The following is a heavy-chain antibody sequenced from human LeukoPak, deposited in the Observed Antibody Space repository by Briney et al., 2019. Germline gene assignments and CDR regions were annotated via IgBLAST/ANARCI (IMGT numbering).Heavy chain of an antibody. CDR3: ASEFIVGATFDY. J-gene: IGHJ4*02. V-gene: IGHV3-48*03. D-gene: IGHD1-26*01. CDR1: GFTFRSYG. Sequence: GGSLRLSCAASGFTFRSYGMNWVRQAPGRGLEWVSYITSSGSTIYYADSVKGRFTISRDNAKTSLYLQMNSLRAEDTAVYYCASEFIVGATFDYWGQGTLVTVSS. CDR2: ITSSGSTI.